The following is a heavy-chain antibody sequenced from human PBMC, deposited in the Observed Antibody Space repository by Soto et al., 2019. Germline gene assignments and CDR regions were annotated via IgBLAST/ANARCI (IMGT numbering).Heavy chain of an antibody. V-gene: IGHV3-9*01. CDR3: AKGQLAGGDAFDI. CDR1: GFTFDDYA. CDR2: ISWNSGSI. D-gene: IGHD6-6*01. Sequence: GGSLRLSCAASGFTFDDYAMHWVRQAPGKGLEWVSGISWNSGSIGYADSVKGRFTISRDNAKNSLYLQMNSLRAEDTALYYCAKGQLAGGDAFDIWGQGTMVTVSS. J-gene: IGHJ3*02.